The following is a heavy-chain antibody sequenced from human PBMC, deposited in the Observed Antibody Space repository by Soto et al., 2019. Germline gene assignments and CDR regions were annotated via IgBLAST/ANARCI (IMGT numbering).Heavy chain of an antibody. J-gene: IGHJ5*02. CDR2: IYTSGST. CDR1: GGSISSYY. V-gene: IGHV4-4*07. D-gene: IGHD3-3*01. Sequence: PSETLSLTCTVSGGSISSYYWSWIRQPAGKGLEWIGRIYTSGSTNYNPSLKSRVTMSVDTSKNQFSLKLSSVTAADTAVYYCARVFYDFWSGSGWFDPWGQGTLVTVSS. CDR3: ARVFYDFWSGSGWFDP.